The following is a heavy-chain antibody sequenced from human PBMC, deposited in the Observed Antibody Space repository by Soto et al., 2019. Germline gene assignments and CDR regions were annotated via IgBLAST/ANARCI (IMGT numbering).Heavy chain of an antibody. D-gene: IGHD2-15*01. CDR2: IIPIFGTA. CDR3: ARLIMGSCSSGSCEETNFDY. V-gene: IGHV1-69*13. J-gene: IGHJ4*02. CDR1: GGTFSSDA. Sequence: SVKVSCKASGGTFSSDAISWVRQAPGQGLEWMGGIIPIFGTANYAQKFQGRVTITADESTSTAYMELSSLRSEDTAVYYCARLIMGSCSSGSCEETNFDYWGQGTLVTVSS.